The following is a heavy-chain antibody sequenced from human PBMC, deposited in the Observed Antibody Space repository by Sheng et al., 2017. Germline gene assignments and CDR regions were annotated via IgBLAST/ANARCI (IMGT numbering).Heavy chain of an antibody. J-gene: IGHJ4*02. V-gene: IGHV3-21*05. CDR1: GFTFSSYE. CDR3: ARDNLSYSPSEYYFDY. Sequence: PGGSLRLSCAXSGFTFSSYEMNWVRQAPGKGLEWVSYISSSSSYIYYADSVKGRFTISRDNAKNSLYLQMNSLRAEDTAVYYCARDNLSYSPSEYYFDYWGQGTLVTVSS. CDR2: ISSSSSYI. D-gene: IGHD2-15*01.